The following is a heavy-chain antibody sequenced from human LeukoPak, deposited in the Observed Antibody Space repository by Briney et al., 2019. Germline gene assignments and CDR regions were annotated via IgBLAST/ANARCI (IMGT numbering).Heavy chain of an antibody. V-gene: IGHV3-7*01. CDR2: IKQDGSEK. Sequence: GGSLRLSCAASGFTFSSYWMNWVRQAPGKGLEWVANIKQDGSEKNYVDFVKGRFTISRDTAKNTLFLQMNSLRAEDTAVYYCAREAQVGGALQSWGQGTLVTVSS. J-gene: IGHJ5*02. CDR1: GFTFSSYW. D-gene: IGHD1-26*01. CDR3: AREAQVGGALQS.